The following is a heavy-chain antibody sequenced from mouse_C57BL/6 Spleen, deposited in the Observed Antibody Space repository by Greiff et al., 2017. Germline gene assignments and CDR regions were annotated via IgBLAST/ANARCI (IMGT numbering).Heavy chain of an antibody. CDR2: IDPSDSET. Sequence: QVQLQQPGAELVRPGSSVKLSCKASGYTFTSYWMHWVQQRPIQGLEWIGNIDPSDSETHYNQKFKDKATLTVDKSSSTAYMQLSSLTSEDSAVYYCARVGTYYGWLGAMDYWGQGTSGTVSS. J-gene: IGHJ4*01. V-gene: IGHV1-52*01. D-gene: IGHD1-1*02. CDR1: GYTFTSYW. CDR3: ARVGTYYGWLGAMDY.